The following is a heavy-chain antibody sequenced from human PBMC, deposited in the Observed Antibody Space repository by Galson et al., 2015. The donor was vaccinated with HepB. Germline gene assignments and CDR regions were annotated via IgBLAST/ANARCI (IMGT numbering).Heavy chain of an antibody. CDR2: ISSSSSTI. D-gene: IGHD2-2*01. CDR3: ARNTDSHQKYCSSTSCYGAFDI. J-gene: IGHJ3*02. Sequence: SLRLSCAASGFTFSSYSMNWVRQAPGKGLEWVSYISSSSSTIYYADSVKGRFTISRDNAKNSLYLQMNSLRDEDTAVYYCARNTDSHQKYCSSTSCYGAFDIWGQGTMVTVSS. V-gene: IGHV3-48*02. CDR1: GFTFSSYS.